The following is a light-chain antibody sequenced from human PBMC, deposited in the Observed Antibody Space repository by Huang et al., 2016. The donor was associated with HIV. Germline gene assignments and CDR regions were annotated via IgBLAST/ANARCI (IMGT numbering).Light chain of an antibody. Sequence: DIVLTQSPDFQSVTPKEKVTITCRASQSIGNSLHWYQQKPGQSPSLLIKYASQSISGVPSRFSGSGFGTEFTLTINSLESEDAATYYCHQSRSFPYTFGQGTRLEIK. J-gene: IGKJ2*01. CDR1: QSIGNS. CDR3: HQSRSFPYT. V-gene: IGKV6-21*02. CDR2: YAS.